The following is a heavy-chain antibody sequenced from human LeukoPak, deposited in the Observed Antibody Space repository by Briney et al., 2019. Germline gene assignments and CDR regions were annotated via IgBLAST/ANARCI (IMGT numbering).Heavy chain of an antibody. CDR1: GGSISSSSYY. CDR3: ARHLYYGSGSYYYYYMDV. V-gene: IGHV4-39*01. J-gene: IGHJ6*03. Sequence: SETLSLTCTVSGGSISSSSYYWGWIRQPPGKGLEWIGSIYYSGSTYYKPSLKSRVTISVDTSKNQFSLKLSSVTAADTAVYYCARHLYYGSGSYYYYYMDVWGKGTTVTVSS. CDR2: IYYSGST. D-gene: IGHD3-10*01.